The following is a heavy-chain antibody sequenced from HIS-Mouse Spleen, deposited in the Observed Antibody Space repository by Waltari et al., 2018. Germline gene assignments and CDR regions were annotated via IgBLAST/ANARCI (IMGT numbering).Heavy chain of an antibody. CDR3: AREIPYSSSWYDWYFDL. Sequence: QLQLQESGPGLVKPSETLSLTCTVSGGSISSSSYYWGWIRQPPGKGLEWIWRIYYSGRTYYNPSLKSRVTISVDTSKNQFSLKLSSVTAADTAVYYCAREIPYSSSWYDWYFDLWGRGTLVTVSS. D-gene: IGHD6-13*01. J-gene: IGHJ2*01. CDR2: IYYSGRT. CDR1: GGSISSSSYY. V-gene: IGHV4-39*07.